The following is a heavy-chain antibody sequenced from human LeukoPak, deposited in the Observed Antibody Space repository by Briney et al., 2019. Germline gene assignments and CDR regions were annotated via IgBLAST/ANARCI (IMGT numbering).Heavy chain of an antibody. J-gene: IGHJ4*02. Sequence: GGSLRLSCAASGFTFNNVWMSWVRQAPGKGREWVSRIKSKTDGGTTDYAAPVKGRFTISRDDSKNTLFLQMNSLKTEDTAVYYCTTPFPRYYDSSGYCHWAQGTLVTVSS. CDR2: IKSKTDGGTT. V-gene: IGHV3-15*01. CDR3: TTPFPRYYDSSGYCH. D-gene: IGHD3-22*01. CDR1: GFTFNNVW.